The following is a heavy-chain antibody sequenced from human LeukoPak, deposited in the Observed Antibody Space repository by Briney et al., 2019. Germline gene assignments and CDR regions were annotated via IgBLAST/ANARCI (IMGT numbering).Heavy chain of an antibody. CDR1: GGTFSRYA. CDR3: ARGTGGIVVVPAAPLDY. CDR2: IIPIFGTA. Sequence: ASVKVSCKASGGTFSRYAISWVRQAPGQGLEWMGGIIPIFGTANYAQKFQGRVTITTDESTSTAYMELSSLRSDDTAVYYCARGTGGIVVVPAAPLDYWGQGTLVTVSS. D-gene: IGHD2-2*01. J-gene: IGHJ4*02. V-gene: IGHV1-69*05.